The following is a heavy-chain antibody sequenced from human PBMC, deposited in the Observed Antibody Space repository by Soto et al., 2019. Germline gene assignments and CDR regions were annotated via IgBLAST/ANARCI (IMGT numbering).Heavy chain of an antibody. V-gene: IGHV3-30*18. CDR1: GFTFSSYG. Sequence: GGSLRLSCAASGFTFSSYGMHWVRQAPGKGLEWVAVISYDGSNKYYADSVKGRFTISRDNSKNTLYLQMNSLRAEDTAVYYCAKDQEDYFDYWGQGTLVTVSS. CDR2: ISYDGSNK. CDR3: AKDQEDYFDY. J-gene: IGHJ4*02.